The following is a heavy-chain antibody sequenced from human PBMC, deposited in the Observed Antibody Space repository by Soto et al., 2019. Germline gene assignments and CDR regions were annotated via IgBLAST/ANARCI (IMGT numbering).Heavy chain of an antibody. J-gene: IGHJ5*02. CDR3: ARTNSPYCSGGSCRNWFDP. D-gene: IGHD2-15*01. CDR1: GGSISSYY. V-gene: IGHV4-59*08. Sequence: QVQLQESGPGLVKPSETLSLTCTVSGGSISSYYWSWIRQPPGKGLEWIGYIYYSGSTNYNPSLKSRVTISVDRSKNQSSLKLSSVTAADTAVYYCARTNSPYCSGGSCRNWFDPWGQGTLVTVSS. CDR2: IYYSGST.